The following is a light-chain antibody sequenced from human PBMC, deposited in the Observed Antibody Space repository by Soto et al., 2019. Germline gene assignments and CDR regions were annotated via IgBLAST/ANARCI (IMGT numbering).Light chain of an antibody. CDR1: SSDVVSYNL. V-gene: IGLV2-23*02. Sequence: QSELTQPASVSGSPGQALTITCTGNSSDVVSYNLVSWYQQHPGKAPKLMIYEVSKRPSGVSNRFSGSKSGNTASLTISGLQAEDEADYYCCSYAGSSIPYVFGTGTKVTVL. CDR3: CSYAGSSIPYV. CDR2: EVS. J-gene: IGLJ1*01.